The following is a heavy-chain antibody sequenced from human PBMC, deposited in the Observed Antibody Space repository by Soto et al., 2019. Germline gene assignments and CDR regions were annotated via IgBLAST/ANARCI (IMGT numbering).Heavy chain of an antibody. CDR1: GYTFTSYG. V-gene: IGHV1-18*01. D-gene: IGHD3-16*02. Sequence: ASVKVSCKASGYTFTSYGISWVRQAPGQGLEWMGWISAYNGNTNYAQKLQGRVTMTTDTSTSTAYMELRSLRSDDTAVYYCARDPRRILITFGGVIVPFDYWGQGTLVTVCS. CDR3: ARDPRRILITFGGVIVPFDY. CDR2: ISAYNGNT. J-gene: IGHJ4*02.